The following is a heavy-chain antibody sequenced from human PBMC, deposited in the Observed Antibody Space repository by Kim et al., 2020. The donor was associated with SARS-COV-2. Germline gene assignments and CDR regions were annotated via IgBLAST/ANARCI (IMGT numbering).Heavy chain of an antibody. CDR2: INPSSGST. D-gene: IGHD5-18*01. CDR3: ARVRISGYSYQYYYYYHLDV. V-gene: IGHV1-46*01. J-gene: IGHJ6*02. CDR1: GYTFTTYY. Sequence: ASVKVSCKASGYTFTTYYVHWVRQVPGQGLEWMGIINPSSGSTAYALKFQGRVSMTRDTSTSTIYMDLSSLRSEDTAVYFCARVRISGYSYQYYYYYHLDVWGQGTTVTVSS.